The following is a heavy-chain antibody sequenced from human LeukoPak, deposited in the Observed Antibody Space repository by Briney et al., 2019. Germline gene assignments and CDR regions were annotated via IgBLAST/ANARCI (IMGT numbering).Heavy chain of an antibody. Sequence: SETLSLTCTVSGGSISSDGYYWTWIRQHPGKGLEWIGYIYYSGTTYYNPSLESRVTLSVDTSKNQFSLRLSSVTAADTAVYYCARGPSLDIVVVPAATGFDPWGQGTLVTVSS. D-gene: IGHD2-2*03. J-gene: IGHJ5*02. CDR1: GGSISSDGYY. CDR2: IYYSGTT. V-gene: IGHV4-31*03. CDR3: ARGPSLDIVVVPAATGFDP.